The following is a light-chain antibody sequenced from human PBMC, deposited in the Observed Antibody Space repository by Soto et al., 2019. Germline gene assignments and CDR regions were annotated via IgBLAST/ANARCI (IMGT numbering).Light chain of an antibody. Sequence: QPVLTQSPSASASLGASVKLTCTLSSGHSTYAIAWHQQQPEKGPRYLMKLNSDGSHSKGDGIPDRFSGSSSGAERYLTISSLQSEDEADYYCQTWGTGLYVVFGVGTQLTVL. J-gene: IGLJ2*01. CDR2: LNSDGSH. V-gene: IGLV4-69*01. CDR1: SGHSTYA. CDR3: QTWGTGLYVV.